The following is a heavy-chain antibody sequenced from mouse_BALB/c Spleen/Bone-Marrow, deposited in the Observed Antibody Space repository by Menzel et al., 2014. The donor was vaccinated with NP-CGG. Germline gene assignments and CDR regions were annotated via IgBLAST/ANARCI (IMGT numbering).Heavy chain of an antibody. Sequence: VQLKQSGAELVKPGASVKLSCTASGFNIKDTYMHWVKQRPDQGLEWIGRIDPANGNTKYNPKFQGKATITSDTSSSTAYLQLSSLTSEDTAVYYCARWEYYAMDYWGQGTSVTVSS. CDR1: GFNIKDTY. J-gene: IGHJ4*01. V-gene: IGHV14-3*02. D-gene: IGHD4-1*01. CDR3: ARWEYYAMDY. CDR2: IDPANGNT.